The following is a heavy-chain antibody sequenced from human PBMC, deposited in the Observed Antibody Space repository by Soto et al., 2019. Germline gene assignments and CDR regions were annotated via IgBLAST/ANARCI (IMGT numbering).Heavy chain of an antibody. CDR3: ARESPRVGSTSCYVGFDP. CDR1: GFTFSSYS. Sequence: GGSLRLSCAASGFTFSSYSMNWVRQAPGKGLEWVSSISSSSSYIYYADSVKGRFTISRDNAKNSLYLQMNSLRAEDTAVYYCARESPRVGSTSCYVGFDPWGQGTLVTVLL. D-gene: IGHD2-2*01. J-gene: IGHJ5*02. V-gene: IGHV3-21*01. CDR2: ISSSSSYI.